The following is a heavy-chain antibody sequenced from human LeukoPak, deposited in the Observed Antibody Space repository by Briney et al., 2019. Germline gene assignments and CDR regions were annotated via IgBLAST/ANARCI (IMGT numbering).Heavy chain of an antibody. CDR3: ARHEYSAGMNYGMDV. D-gene: IGHD4-11*01. J-gene: IGHJ6*02. CDR1: GFTFDDYA. CDR2: ISWNSGSI. V-gene: IGHV3-9*01. Sequence: SLRLSCAASGFTFDDYAMHWVRQAPGKGLEWVSGISWNSGSIGYADSVKGRFTISRDNAKNSLYLQMNSLRAEDTAVYYCARHEYSAGMNYGMDVWGQGATVTVSS.